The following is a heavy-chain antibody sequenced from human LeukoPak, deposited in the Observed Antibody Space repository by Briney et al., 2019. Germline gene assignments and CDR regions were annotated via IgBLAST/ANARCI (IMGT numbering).Heavy chain of an antibody. D-gene: IGHD3-22*01. CDR2: INHSGST. CDR3: ARVTGYMIEDYFDY. J-gene: IGHJ4*02. Sequence: SETLSLTCTVYGGSFSGYYWSWIRQPPGKGLEWIGEINHSGSTNYNPSLKSRVTISVDTSKNQFSLKLSSVTAADTAVYYCARVTGYMIEDYFDYWGQGTLVTVSS. CDR1: GGSFSGYY. V-gene: IGHV4-34*01.